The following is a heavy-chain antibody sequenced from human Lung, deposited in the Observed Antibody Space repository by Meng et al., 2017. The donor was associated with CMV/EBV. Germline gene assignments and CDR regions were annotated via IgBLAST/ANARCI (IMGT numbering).Heavy chain of an antibody. CDR2: ISYEGSNK. CDR1: GFTFSAHA. CDR3: ARDGRYLHIRTFGGGLDV. J-gene: IGHJ6*02. V-gene: IGHV3-30*04. D-gene: IGHD3-16*01. Sequence: GESLKISCAASGFTFSAHAVHWVRQAPGKGLEWVASISYEGSNKYYSDSVKGRFTISRDNSENMLYVQMNSLRAEDTAVYYCARDGRYLHIRTFGGGLDVXGQGXTVTVSS.